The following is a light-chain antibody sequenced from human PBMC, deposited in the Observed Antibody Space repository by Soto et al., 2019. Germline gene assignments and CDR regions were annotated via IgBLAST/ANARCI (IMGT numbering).Light chain of an antibody. CDR1: QGIRND. CDR2: AAS. V-gene: IGKV1-6*01. Sequence: AIQMTQSPSSLSASVGDRVTITCRASQGIRNDLGWYQQKPGKAPKLLIYAASSLQSGVPSRFSGSGSGTDFTMNISSLQPEDFANYSCLKDYNYPRTFGQGTKVEIK. J-gene: IGKJ1*01. CDR3: LKDYNYPRT.